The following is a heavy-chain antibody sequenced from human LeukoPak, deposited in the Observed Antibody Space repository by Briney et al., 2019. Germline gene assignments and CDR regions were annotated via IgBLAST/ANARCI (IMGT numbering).Heavy chain of an antibody. J-gene: IGHJ4*02. V-gene: IGHV3-48*01. D-gene: IGHD6-13*01. CDR2: ISSSGFTI. Sequence: GGSLRLSCAVSGFTCSDYSMNWVRQAPGKGLEWASYISSSGFTINYADSVKGRFTISRDNAKNSLYLQMNSLRAEDTAVYYCACSRLTFSSSWLWWGQGALVTVSS. CDR1: GFTCSDYS. CDR3: ACSRLTFSSSWLW.